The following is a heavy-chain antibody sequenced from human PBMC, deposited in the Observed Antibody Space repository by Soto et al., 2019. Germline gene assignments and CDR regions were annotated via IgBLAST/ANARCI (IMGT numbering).Heavy chain of an antibody. Sequence: SETLSLTCAVYGGSFSGYYWSWIRQPPGKGLEWIGEINHSGSNNYNPSLKSRVTISVDTSKNQFSLKLSSVTAADTAVYYCARDRRRFLEWFPYYYYYYGMDVWGQGTTVTVSS. V-gene: IGHV4-34*01. CDR2: INHSGSN. D-gene: IGHD3-3*01. CDR3: ARDRRRFLEWFPYYYYYYGMDV. J-gene: IGHJ6*02. CDR1: GGSFSGYY.